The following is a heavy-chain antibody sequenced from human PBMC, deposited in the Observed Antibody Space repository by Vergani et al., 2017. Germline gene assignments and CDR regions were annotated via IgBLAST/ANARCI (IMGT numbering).Heavy chain of an antibody. V-gene: IGHV4-38-2*02. CDR1: GYSISRGYY. CDR2: VFHSGSA. CDR3: VRSRSFYFDN. Sequence: QVQLQESGPGLVKPSETLSLTCSVSGYSISRGYYWGWIRQPPGKGLEWIATVFHSGSAYYNPSLRRRVTISVETSKNQFSLRLTTLTAADTAVYYCVRSRSFYFDNWGQGTLITVSS. J-gene: IGHJ4*02.